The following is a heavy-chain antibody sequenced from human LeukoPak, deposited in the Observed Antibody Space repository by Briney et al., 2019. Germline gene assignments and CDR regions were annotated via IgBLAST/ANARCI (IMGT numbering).Heavy chain of an antibody. J-gene: IGHJ4*02. D-gene: IGHD3-16*01. CDR2: IYHSGST. Sequence: SETLSLTCAVSGYSISSGYYWGWIRQPPGKGLEWIGSIYHSGSTYYNPSLKSRVTISVDTSKNQFSLKLSSVTAADTAVYYCARREDPWGYFDYWGQGTLVTVSS. CDR1: GYSISSGYY. V-gene: IGHV4-38-2*01. CDR3: ARREDPWGYFDY.